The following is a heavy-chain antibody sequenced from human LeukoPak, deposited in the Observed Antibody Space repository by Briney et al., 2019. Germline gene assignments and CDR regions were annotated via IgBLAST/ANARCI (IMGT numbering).Heavy chain of an antibody. D-gene: IGHD4-23*01. Sequence: GASVKVSCKASGGTFSSYAISWVRQAPGQGLEWMGRIIPILGIANYAQKFQGRVTITADKSTSTAYMKLSSLRSEDTAVYYCARMVTAYIHWYFDLWGRGTLVTVSS. CDR1: GGTFSSYA. V-gene: IGHV1-69*04. J-gene: IGHJ2*01. CDR3: ARMVTAYIHWYFDL. CDR2: IIPILGIA.